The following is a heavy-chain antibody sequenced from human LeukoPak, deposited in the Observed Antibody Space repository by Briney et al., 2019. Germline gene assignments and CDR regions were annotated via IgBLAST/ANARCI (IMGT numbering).Heavy chain of an antibody. V-gene: IGHV4-4*07. J-gene: IGHJ3*02. D-gene: IGHD1-26*01. CDR2: LYTTGTT. CDR3: VRDGANWEEPNDAFDT. Sequence: SETLSLTRAVSGASITSCYWSWVRQSAGKGLEWIGRLYTTGTTNYNRSLKSRVIMSGDSSKNQLSLTLTSVTAADTAVYYCVRDGANWEEPNDAFDTWGQGTLVTVSS. CDR1: GASITSCY.